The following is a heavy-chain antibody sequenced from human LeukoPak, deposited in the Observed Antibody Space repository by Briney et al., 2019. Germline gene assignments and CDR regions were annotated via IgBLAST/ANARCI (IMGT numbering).Heavy chain of an antibody. CDR3: ARDIVVVVAAHYYYYMDV. CDR2: IYYSGST. V-gene: IGHV4-39*07. D-gene: IGHD2-15*01. J-gene: IGHJ6*03. Sequence: SETLSLTCTVSGGSISSSSYYWGWIRQPPGKGLEWIGSIYYSGSTYYNPSLKSRVTISVDTSKNQFSLKLSSVTAADTAVYYCARDIVVVVAAHYYYYMDVWGKGTTVTISS. CDR1: GGSISSSSYY.